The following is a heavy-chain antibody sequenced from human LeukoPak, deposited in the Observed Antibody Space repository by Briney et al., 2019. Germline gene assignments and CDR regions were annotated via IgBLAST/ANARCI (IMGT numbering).Heavy chain of an antibody. CDR1: GGSISSSSYY. Sequence: PSETLSLTCTVSGGSISSSSYYWGWICQPPGKGLEWIGSIYYSGSTYYNPSLKSRVTISVDTSKNQFSLKLSSVTAADTAVYYCARHKTAAHPFDYWGQGTLVTVSS. J-gene: IGHJ4*02. D-gene: IGHD2-2*01. V-gene: IGHV4-39*01. CDR2: IYYSGST. CDR3: ARHKTAAHPFDY.